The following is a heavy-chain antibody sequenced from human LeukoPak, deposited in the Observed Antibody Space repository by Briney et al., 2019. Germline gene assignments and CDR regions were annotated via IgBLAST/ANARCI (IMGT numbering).Heavy chain of an antibody. D-gene: IGHD3-16*01. CDR3: ARDYVDGMDV. V-gene: IGHV3-48*02. Sequence: GGFLRLSCAASGXTFSNYTMNWVRQAPGKGLEWVSYISRSSTTIYYADSVKGRFTVSRDNTKNSLDLQMNILRDEDTAVYYCARDYVDGMDVWGQGTTVTVSS. CDR2: ISRSSTTI. CDR1: GXTFSNYT. J-gene: IGHJ6*02.